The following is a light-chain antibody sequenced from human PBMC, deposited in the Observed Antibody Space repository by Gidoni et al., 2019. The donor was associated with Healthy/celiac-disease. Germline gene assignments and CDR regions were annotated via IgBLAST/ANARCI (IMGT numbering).Light chain of an antibody. CDR3: QQYGSSPGIT. Sequence: EIVLTQSPGTLSLSPGERATLSCRASQSVSSSYLAWYQQKPGQAPRLLIYGASRRATGIPDRFSSSGSGTDFTLTISRLEPEDFAVYYCQQYGSSPGITFXQXTRLEIK. CDR2: GAS. V-gene: IGKV3-20*01. CDR1: QSVSSSY. J-gene: IGKJ5*01.